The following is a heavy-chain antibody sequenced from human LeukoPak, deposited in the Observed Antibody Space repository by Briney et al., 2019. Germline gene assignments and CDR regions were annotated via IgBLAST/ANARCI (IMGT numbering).Heavy chain of an antibody. V-gene: IGHV4-61*02. CDR2: IYTSGST. D-gene: IGHD3-22*01. CDR1: GGSISSGSYY. CDR3: AREPHYYDSNGSFDY. J-gene: IGHJ4*02. Sequence: SQALSLTCTVSGGSISSGSYYWSWIRQPAGKGLEWIGRIYTSGSTNYNPSLKSRVTISVDTSKNQFSLKLNSVTAADTAVYYWAREPHYYDSNGSFDYWGQGTLVTVSS.